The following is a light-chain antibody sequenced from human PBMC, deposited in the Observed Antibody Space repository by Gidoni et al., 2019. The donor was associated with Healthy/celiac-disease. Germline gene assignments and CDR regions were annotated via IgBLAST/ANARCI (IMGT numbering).Light chain of an antibody. V-gene: IGKV1-33*01. CDR1: QDISNY. CDR2: DAS. J-gene: IGKJ5*01. CDR3: QQCDNLPVT. Sequence: DIQMTQSLSSLSASVGDRVTITCQASQDISNYLNWYQQKPGKAPKLLIYDASNLETGVPSRFSGSGSGTDFTFTISSLQPEDIATYYCQQCDNLPVTFGQGTRLEIK.